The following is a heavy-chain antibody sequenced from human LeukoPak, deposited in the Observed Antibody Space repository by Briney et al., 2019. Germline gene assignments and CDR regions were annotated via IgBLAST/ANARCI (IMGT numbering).Heavy chain of an antibody. V-gene: IGHV3-49*03. CDR1: GFTFGDYA. D-gene: IGHD3-10*01. J-gene: IGHJ6*02. CDR2: IRSKAYGGTT. Sequence: GGSLRLSCTASGFTFGDYAMSWFRQAPGKGLEWVGFIRSKAYGGTTEYAASVKGRFTISRDDSKSIAYLQMNSLKTEDTAVYYCTREGGGPGSFYYHYYDMDVWGQGTTVTVSS. CDR3: TREGGGPGSFYYHYYDMDV.